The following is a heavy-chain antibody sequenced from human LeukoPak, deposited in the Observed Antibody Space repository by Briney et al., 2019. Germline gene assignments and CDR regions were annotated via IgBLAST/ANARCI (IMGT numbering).Heavy chain of an antibody. CDR3: ARSVTPSGYNFFYFDY. CDR1: GCSISSYY. D-gene: IGHD5-24*01. CDR2: VYYSGST. V-gene: IGHV4-59*01. Sequence: NPSETLSLTCTVSGCSISSYYWSWIRQPPGKGLEWIGYVYYSGSTNYNPSLKSRVTISVDTSKNQFTLKPSSVTAADTAVHYCARSVTPSGYNFFYFDYWGQGTLVTVSS. J-gene: IGHJ4*02.